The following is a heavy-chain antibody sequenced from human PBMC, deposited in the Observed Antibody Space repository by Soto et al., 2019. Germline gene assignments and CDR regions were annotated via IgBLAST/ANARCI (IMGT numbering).Heavy chain of an antibody. D-gene: IGHD2-2*01. CDR3: ARDRSAYTAGYCSSTSCRAFDY. CDR1: GFTFSSYS. J-gene: IGHJ4*02. Sequence: EVQLVESGGGLVKPGGSLRLSCAASGFTFSSYSMNWVRQAPGKGLEWVSSISSSSSYIYYADSVKGRFTISRDNAKNSLYLQMNSLRAEDTAVYYCARDRSAYTAGYCSSTSCRAFDYWGQGTLVTVSS. V-gene: IGHV3-21*01. CDR2: ISSSSSYI.